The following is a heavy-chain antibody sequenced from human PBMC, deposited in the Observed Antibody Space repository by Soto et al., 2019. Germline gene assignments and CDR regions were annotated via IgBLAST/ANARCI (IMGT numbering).Heavy chain of an antibody. V-gene: IGHV4-31*03. Sequence: QVQLQESGPGLVNPSQTLSLTCTVSGVSISSGGYYWSWIRQHPGKALEWIGYIYSSGSTYCNPSLKSRVTISVDTSKNQFSLKLSSVTAADTAVYYCARYLYYYGMDVWGQGTTVTVSS. J-gene: IGHJ6*02. CDR2: IYSSGST. CDR1: GVSISSGGYY. CDR3: ARYLYYYGMDV.